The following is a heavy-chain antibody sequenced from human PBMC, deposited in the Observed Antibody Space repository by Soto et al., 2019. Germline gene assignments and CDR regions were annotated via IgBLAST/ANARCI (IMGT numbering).Heavy chain of an antibody. CDR1: GGTFSSYA. Sequence: QVQLVQSGAEVKKPGSSVKVSCKASGGTFSSYAISWVRQAPGQGLAWMGGIIPIFGTANYEQKFQGRVTITEDESTSTAYMELSSLRSEDTAVYYCARYGRGSAGSYYGMDVWGQGTTVTVSS. D-gene: IGHD4-17*01. CDR2: IIPIFGTA. J-gene: IGHJ6*02. V-gene: IGHV1-69*01. CDR3: ARYGRGSAGSYYGMDV.